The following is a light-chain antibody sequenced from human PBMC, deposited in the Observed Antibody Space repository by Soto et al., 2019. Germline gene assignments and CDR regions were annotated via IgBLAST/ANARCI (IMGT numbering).Light chain of an antibody. Sequence: EIVLTQSPGTLSLSPGDRATLSCRASQSVSSSYLAWYQQKPGQAPRLLIYGASSRAAGIPDRFSGSGSGTDFTLTISRLEPEDFAVYYCQQYGSLRTFGQGTKLEI. CDR1: QSVSSSY. V-gene: IGKV3-20*01. CDR3: QQYGSLRT. CDR2: GAS. J-gene: IGKJ2*01.